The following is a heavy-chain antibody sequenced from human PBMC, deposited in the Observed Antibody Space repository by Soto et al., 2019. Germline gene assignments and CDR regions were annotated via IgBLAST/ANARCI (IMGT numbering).Heavy chain of an antibody. J-gene: IGHJ4*02. CDR2: TYHSGST. Sequence: QVQLQESGPGLVKPSGTLSLTCAVSGGSITSSNWWSWVRQPPGKGLEWIGETYHSGSTHYNPSHKRRVTTSVGTPKNQCAPQLSSVTAADTTVSYGARTARSGVTIDYWGQGTLVTVSS. CDR3: ARTARSGVTIDY. D-gene: IGHD2-15*01. CDR1: GGSITSSNW. V-gene: IGHV4-4*02.